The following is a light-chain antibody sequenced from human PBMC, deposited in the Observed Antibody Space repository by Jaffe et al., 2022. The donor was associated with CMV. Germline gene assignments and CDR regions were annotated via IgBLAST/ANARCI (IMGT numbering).Light chain of an antibody. CDR2: DAS. J-gene: IGKJ3*01. CDR3: QQYDNLPS. Sequence: DIQMTQSPSSLSASVGDRVTITCQASQDISNSLNWYQQRPGKAPKLLIYDASNLQTGVPSRFSGSGSGTDFTFTISSLQPEDTATYYCQQYDNLPSFGPGTKVDIK. V-gene: IGKV1-33*01. CDR1: QDISNS.